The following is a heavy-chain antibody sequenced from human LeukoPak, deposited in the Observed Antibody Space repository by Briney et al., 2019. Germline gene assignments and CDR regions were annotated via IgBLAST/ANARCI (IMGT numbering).Heavy chain of an antibody. CDR1: GFTFSSYW. J-gene: IGHJ4*02. CDR2: IKQDGSEK. V-gene: IGHV3-7*01. D-gene: IGHD3-22*01. Sequence: GSLRLSCAASGFTFSSYWMSWVRQAPGKGLEWVANIKQDGSEKYYVDSVKGRFTISRDNAKNSLYLQMNSLTAEDTAVYYCSIAYDTSGSVNIGGQGTLVTVSS. CDR3: SIAYDTSGSVNI.